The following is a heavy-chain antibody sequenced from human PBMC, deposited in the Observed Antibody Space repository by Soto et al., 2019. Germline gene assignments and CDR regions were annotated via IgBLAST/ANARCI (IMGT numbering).Heavy chain of an antibody. Sequence: PGGSLRLSCAGSGFTLTRSAVSWVRQAPGKGLEWVSGISAGGGGTYYADSVKGRFTISRDVAKNTVYLQMNGLRVEDTAVYYCARDDGLSSTNVKAFDIWGQGTKVTVSS. CDR1: GFTLTRSA. CDR2: ISAGGGGT. CDR3: ARDDGLSSTNVKAFDI. D-gene: IGHD2-2*01. V-gene: IGHV3-23*01. J-gene: IGHJ3*02.